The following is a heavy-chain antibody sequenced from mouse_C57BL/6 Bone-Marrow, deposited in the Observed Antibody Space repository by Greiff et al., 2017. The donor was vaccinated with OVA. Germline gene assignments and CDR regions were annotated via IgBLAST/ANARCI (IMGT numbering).Heavy chain of an antibody. D-gene: IGHD2-4*01. CDR2: IHPGSGST. J-gene: IGHJ2*01. Sequence: HVQLQQSGAELVKPGASVKMSCKASGYTFTSYWITWVKQRPGQGLEWIGDIHPGSGSTNYNEKFKSKATLTVDTSSSTAYMQLSSLTSEDSAVYYCARWDDYDPYYFDYWGQGTTLTVSS. CDR1: GYTFTSYW. V-gene: IGHV1-55*01. CDR3: ARWDDYDPYYFDY.